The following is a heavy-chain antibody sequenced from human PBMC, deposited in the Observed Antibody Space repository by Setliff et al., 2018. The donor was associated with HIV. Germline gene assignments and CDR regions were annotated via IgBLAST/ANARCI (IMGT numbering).Heavy chain of an antibody. J-gene: IGHJ4*02. V-gene: IGHV3-21*04. D-gene: IGHD6-19*01. Sequence: GGSLRLSCAASGFNFSSHTMNWIRQAPGKGLEWVSSISSTGTYIYYADSMKGRFTISRDNAKNTLYLQMNSLRPEDTAIYYCGKGQRADPMAVEHWGQGTLVTVSS. CDR2: ISSTGTYI. CDR1: GFNFSSHT. CDR3: GKGQRADPMAVEH.